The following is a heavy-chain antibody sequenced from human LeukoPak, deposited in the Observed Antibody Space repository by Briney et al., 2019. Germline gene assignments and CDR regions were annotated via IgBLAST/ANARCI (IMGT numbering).Heavy chain of an antibody. CDR2: ISYDGSNE. D-gene: IGHD1-26*01. J-gene: IGHJ4*02. V-gene: IGHV3-30-3*01. CDR3: ARDRATTILYYFDY. Sequence: PGGSLRLSCAASGFTFSSYAMHWVRQAPGKGLEWVAGISYDGSNEYYADSVKGRFTISRDNSKNTLYLQMNSLRAEDTAVYYCARDRATTILYYFDYWGQGTLVTVSS. CDR1: GFTFSSYA.